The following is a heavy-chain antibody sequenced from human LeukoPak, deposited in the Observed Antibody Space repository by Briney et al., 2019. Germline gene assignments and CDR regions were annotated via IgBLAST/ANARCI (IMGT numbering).Heavy chain of an antibody. D-gene: IGHD3-10*01. Sequence: ASVKVPCKASGYKFTDYGVNWVRQAPGQGLEWMGWVSGIDGNTKYARNLQGRVTMTRDTSTSTAFMELRSLTSDDTAIYYCARPGSDRARGWGYFDSWGKGTLVTVSS. V-gene: IGHV1-18*01. J-gene: IGHJ4*02. CDR3: ARPGSDRARGWGYFDS. CDR2: VSGIDGNT. CDR1: GYKFTDYG.